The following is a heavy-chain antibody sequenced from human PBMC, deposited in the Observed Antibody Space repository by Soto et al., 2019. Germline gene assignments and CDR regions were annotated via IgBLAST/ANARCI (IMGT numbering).Heavy chain of an antibody. D-gene: IGHD2-15*01. Sequence: QVQLVESGGGVVQPGRSLRLSCAASGFTFSNYGLHWVRQAPGKGPEWVALISYDGSNKYYADSVKGRFTISRDNSKNTVYLQMSSLRADDTAVYYCAKGGCGGGTCYSFYGGHWGQGTLVTVSS. CDR2: ISYDGSNK. J-gene: IGHJ4*02. V-gene: IGHV3-30*18. CDR3: AKGGCGGGTCYSFYGGH. CDR1: GFTFSNYG.